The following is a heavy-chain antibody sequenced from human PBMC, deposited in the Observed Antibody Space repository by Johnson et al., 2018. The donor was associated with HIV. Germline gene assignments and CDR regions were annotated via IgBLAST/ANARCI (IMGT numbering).Heavy chain of an antibody. CDR3: TTDISSAAARPRDAFDI. CDR2: ISYDGSST. Sequence: QVQLVESGGGVVQPGRSLRLSCAASGFTFSSYGMHWVRQAPGKGLEWVAVISYDGSSTNYADSVTGRFTISRDNSKNTLYLQMNSLKTEDTAVYYCTTDISSAAARPRDAFDIWGQGTMVTVSS. D-gene: IGHD6-13*01. V-gene: IGHV3-30*03. J-gene: IGHJ3*02. CDR1: GFTFSSYG.